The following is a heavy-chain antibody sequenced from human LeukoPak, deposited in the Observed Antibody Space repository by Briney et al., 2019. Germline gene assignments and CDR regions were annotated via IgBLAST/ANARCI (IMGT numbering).Heavy chain of an antibody. J-gene: IGHJ4*02. CDR1: GGSISSDY. Sequence: SETLSLTCTVSGGSISSDYWSWVRQPPGKGLEYIGYISYSGSTNYNPSLKSRVTISADTSKNRFSLKLSSVTAADTAVYYCARRGRAAGKYGGYDYYYFDYWGRGTLVTVSP. D-gene: IGHD5-12*01. V-gene: IGHV4-59*08. CDR3: ARRGRAAGKYGGYDYYYFDY. CDR2: ISYSGST.